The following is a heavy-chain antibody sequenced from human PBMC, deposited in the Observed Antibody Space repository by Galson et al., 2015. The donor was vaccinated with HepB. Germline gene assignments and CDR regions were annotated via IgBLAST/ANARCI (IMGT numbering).Heavy chain of an antibody. V-gene: IGHV3-48*02. Sequence: SLRLSCAASGFTFSRSPMNWVRQTPGKGLEWVSWISSQSDTIYYTASVEGRFTISRDNADNSLYLQMNNLRDEDAAVYFCARGPSVGHYFDYWGQGTLVAVSS. D-gene: IGHD5/OR15-5a*01. J-gene: IGHJ4*02. CDR3: ARGPSVGHYFDY. CDR1: GFTFSRSP. CDR2: ISSQSDTI.